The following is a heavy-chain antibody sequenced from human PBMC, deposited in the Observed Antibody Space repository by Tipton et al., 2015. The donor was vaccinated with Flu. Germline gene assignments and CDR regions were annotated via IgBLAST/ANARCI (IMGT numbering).Heavy chain of an antibody. J-gene: IGHJ3*02. CDR3: TSPRWGSGEAFDI. CDR2: ISSSGSYI. CDR1: GFIFSSNS. D-gene: IGHD3-10*01. Sequence: SLRLSCAASGFIFSSNSMSWVRQAPRRGLEWVSSISSSGSYIYYADSLQGRFTISRDNAKNSLYLDMNSLRVEDTAVYYCTSPRWGSGEAFDIWGQGTRVTVSS. V-gene: IGHV3-21*01.